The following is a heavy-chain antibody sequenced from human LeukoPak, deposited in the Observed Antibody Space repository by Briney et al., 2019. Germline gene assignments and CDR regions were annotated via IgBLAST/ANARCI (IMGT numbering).Heavy chain of an antibody. CDR2: ISSNGGST. D-gene: IGHD4-17*01. CDR3: ARAFPYGDPPLGYYYMDV. CDR1: GFTFSSYA. V-gene: IGHV3-64*01. J-gene: IGHJ6*03. Sequence: PGGSLRLSCAASGFTFSSYAMHWVRQAPGKGLEYVSAISSNGGSTYYANSVKGRFTISRDNSKNTLYLQMGSLRAEDMAVYYCARAFPYGDPPLGYYYMDVWGKGTTVTVSS.